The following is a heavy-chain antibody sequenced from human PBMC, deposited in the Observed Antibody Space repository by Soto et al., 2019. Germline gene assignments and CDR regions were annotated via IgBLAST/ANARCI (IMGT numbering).Heavy chain of an antibody. V-gene: IGHV4-39*01. CDR1: GGSISSSSYY. D-gene: IGHD6-13*01. CDR3: ARHKGYSSSYYYYYYYMDV. J-gene: IGHJ6*03. CDR2: IYYSGST. Sequence: SETLSLTCTVSGGSISSSSYYWGWIRQPPGKGLEWIGNIYYSGSTYYNPSLKSRVTISVDTSKNQFSLKLSSVTAADTAVYYCARHKGYSSSYYYYYYYMDVWGKGTTVTVSS.